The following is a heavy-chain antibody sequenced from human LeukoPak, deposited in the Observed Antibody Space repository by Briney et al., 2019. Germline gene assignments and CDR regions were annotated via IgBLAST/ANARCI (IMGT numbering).Heavy chain of an antibody. Sequence: ASVKVSCKASGGTFSSYAISWVRQAPGQGLEWMGWINPNSGGTNYAQKFQGRVTMTRDTSISTAYMELSRLRSDDTAVYYCAREGSYSSSRRWNYWGQGTLVTVSS. J-gene: IGHJ4*02. CDR1: GGTFSSYA. CDR2: INPNSGGT. CDR3: AREGSYSSSRRWNY. D-gene: IGHD6-6*01. V-gene: IGHV1-2*02.